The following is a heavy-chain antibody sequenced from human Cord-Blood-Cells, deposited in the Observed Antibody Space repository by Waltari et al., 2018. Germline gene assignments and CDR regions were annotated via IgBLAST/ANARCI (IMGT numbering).Heavy chain of an antibody. D-gene: IGHD1-1*01. CDR3: ARGNNWNDVGWFDP. V-gene: IGHV3-33*01. J-gene: IGHJ5*02. Sequence: QVQLVESGGGVVQPGRSLRLSCAASGFTFSSYGMHWVRQAPGKGVEWVAGIWYDGSNKYYADSVKGRFTISRDNSKNTLYLQMNSLRAEDTAVYYCARGNNWNDVGWFDPWGQGTLVTVSS. CDR2: IWYDGSNK. CDR1: GFTFSSYG.